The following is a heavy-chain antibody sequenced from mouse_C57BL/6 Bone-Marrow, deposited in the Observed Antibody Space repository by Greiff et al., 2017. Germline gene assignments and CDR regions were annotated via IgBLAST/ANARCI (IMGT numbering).Heavy chain of an antibody. CDR1: GYTFTSYW. CDR3: ARRNRYYEYLCAY. V-gene: IGHV1-53*01. CDR2: INPSNGGT. J-gene: IGHJ3*01. D-gene: IGHD2-4*01. Sequence: VQLQQPGTELVKPGASVKLSCKASGYTFTSYWMHWVKQRPGQGLAWIGNINPSNGGTNYNEKFKSKATLTVDKSSSTAYMQLSSLTSEDSAVYYGARRNRYYEYLCAYWGQGTLVTVSA.